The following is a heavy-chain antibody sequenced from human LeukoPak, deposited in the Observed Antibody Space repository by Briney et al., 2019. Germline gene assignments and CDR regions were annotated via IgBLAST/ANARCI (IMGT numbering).Heavy chain of an antibody. CDR1: GFTFSSYA. J-gene: IGHJ5*02. CDR2: ISYDGSNK. Sequence: GGSLRLSCAASGFTFSSYAMHWVRQAPGKGLEWVAVISYDGSNKYYADSVKGRFTISRDNSKSTLYLQMNSLRAEDTAVYYCARDDSSGYYYGFWFDPWGQGTLVTVSS. CDR3: ARDDSSGYYYGFWFDP. D-gene: IGHD3-22*01. V-gene: IGHV3-30-3*01.